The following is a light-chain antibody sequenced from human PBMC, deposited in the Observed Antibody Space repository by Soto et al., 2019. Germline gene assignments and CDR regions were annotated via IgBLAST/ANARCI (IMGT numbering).Light chain of an antibody. V-gene: IGLV1-44*01. CDR3: ATWDDSLNGWV. CDR1: SSNIGSNA. J-gene: IGLJ3*02. CDR2: SNN. Sequence: QSVLTQPPSASGTPGQRVTISCSGSSSNIGSNAVSWYQQLPGTAPKVLIYSNNQRPSGVPDRFSGSKSGTSGSLAISGLQSEDDADYYCATWDDSLNGWVFGGGTKLAVL.